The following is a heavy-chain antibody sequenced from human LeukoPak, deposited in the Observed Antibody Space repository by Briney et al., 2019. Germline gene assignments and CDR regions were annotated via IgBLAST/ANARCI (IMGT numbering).Heavy chain of an antibody. Sequence: GASVRVSCQASGYRFTGFEVHWLRQAPGQGVHWMGRINPNTGDTKVSQTFRGRVTLTRDTSISTDYMDLSNLRSDDTAVYYCARDTGLTPIYWGQGSLVTVST. D-gene: IGHD1-14*01. CDR2: INPNTGDT. V-gene: IGHV1-2*02. CDR1: GYRFTGFE. J-gene: IGHJ4*02. CDR3: ARDTGLTPIY.